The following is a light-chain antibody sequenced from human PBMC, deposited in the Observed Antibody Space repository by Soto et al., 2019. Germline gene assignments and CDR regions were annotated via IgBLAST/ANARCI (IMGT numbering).Light chain of an antibody. CDR3: SSYTTSSTVV. CDR1: SSDFGGYNY. J-gene: IGLJ2*01. V-gene: IGLV2-14*01. CDR2: EVT. Sequence: QSALTQPASVSGSPGQSITISCTGTSSDFGGYNYVSWYQQHPGKAPKLLIYEVTNRPSGVSYRFSGSKSGNTASLTISGLQAEDEADYFCSSYTTSSTVVFGGGTKVTVL.